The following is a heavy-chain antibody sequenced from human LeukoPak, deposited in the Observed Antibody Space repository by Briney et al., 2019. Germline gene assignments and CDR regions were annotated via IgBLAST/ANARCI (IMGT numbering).Heavy chain of an antibody. CDR3: ASLSRRAPMDV. J-gene: IGHJ6*03. V-gene: IGHV4-59*01. CDR1: RGSISSYY. D-gene: IGHD1-14*01. Sequence: PSETLSLTCTVSRGSISSYYWSWIRQPPGKGLEWIGYIYYSGSTNFNPSLKSRVTISVDTSKNQFSLKLSSVTAADTAVYYCASLSRRAPMDVWGKGTTVTVSS. CDR2: IYYSGST.